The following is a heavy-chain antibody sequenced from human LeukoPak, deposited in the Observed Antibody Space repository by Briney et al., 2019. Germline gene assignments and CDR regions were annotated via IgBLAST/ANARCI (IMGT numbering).Heavy chain of an antibody. V-gene: IGHV3-30*18. CDR1: GFTFSNYG. D-gene: IGHD2-15*01. CDR3: AKESTVRAAREIDY. J-gene: IGHJ4*02. Sequence: TGGSLRLSCAASGFTFSNYGMHWVRQAPGKGLEWVAVISYEGSTKYYADSVKGRFTISRDNSKNTLYLQMNSLRAEDTAVYYCAKESTVRAAREIDYWGQGTLVIASS. CDR2: ISYEGSTK.